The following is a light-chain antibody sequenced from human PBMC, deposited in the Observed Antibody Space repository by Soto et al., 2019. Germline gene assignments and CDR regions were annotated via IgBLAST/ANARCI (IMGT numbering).Light chain of an antibody. V-gene: IGKV1-27*01. J-gene: IGKJ3*01. CDR1: QGIGNS. CDR2: ATS. CDR3: QSYNSAPLT. Sequence: DIQMTQSPSSLSASVEDRVTITCRASQGIGNSLAWYQQQPGKVPKLLLFATSTLQSGVPSRFSGSGSGTDFTLTISNLQPEDVATYYCQSYNSAPLTFGPGTKVDIK.